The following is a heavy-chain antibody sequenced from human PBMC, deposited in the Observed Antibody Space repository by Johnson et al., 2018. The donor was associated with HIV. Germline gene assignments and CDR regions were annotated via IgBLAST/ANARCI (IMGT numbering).Heavy chain of an antibody. D-gene: IGHD3-3*01. J-gene: IGHJ3*02. CDR3: ARDQVTIFGVVAMGHDAFDI. CDR1: TFTFTDYY. V-gene: IGHV3-7*01. CDR2: IKQDGSEK. Sequence: VQVLESGGGLVKPGGSLRLSCTVSTFTFTDYYMTWIRQAPGKGLQWVANIKQDGSEKYYVDSVKGRFIISRDNSKNTLYLQMNSLSAEDTAVYYCARDQVTIFGVVAMGHDAFDIWGQGTMVTVSS.